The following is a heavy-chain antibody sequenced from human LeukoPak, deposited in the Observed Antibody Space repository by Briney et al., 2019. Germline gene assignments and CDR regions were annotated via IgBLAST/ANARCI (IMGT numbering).Heavy chain of an antibody. D-gene: IGHD6-13*01. CDR2: IIPIFGTA. V-gene: IGHV1-69*05. J-gene: IGHJ4*02. CDR3: ARYSSSWYGVGGYFDY. Sequence: SVKVSCKASGGTFSSYAISWVRQAPGQGLEWMGGIIPIFGTANYAQKFQGRVTITTDESTSTAYMELSSLRSEDTAVYYCARYSSSWYGVGGYFDYWGQGTLVTVSS. CDR1: GGTFSSYA.